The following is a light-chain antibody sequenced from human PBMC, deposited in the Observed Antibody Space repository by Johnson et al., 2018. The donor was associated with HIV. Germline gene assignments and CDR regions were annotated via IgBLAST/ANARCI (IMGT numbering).Light chain of an antibody. J-gene: IGLJ1*01. V-gene: IGLV1-51*02. Sequence: QSVLTQPPSVSAAPGQKVTISCSGSSSNIGNNYVSWYQQLPGTAPKLLIYENNKRPSGIPDRFSCSKSGTSATLGITGLQTGDEADYYCGTWDSSLRGVFGTGTKVTVL. CDR2: ENN. CDR3: GTWDSSLRGV. CDR1: SSNIGNNY.